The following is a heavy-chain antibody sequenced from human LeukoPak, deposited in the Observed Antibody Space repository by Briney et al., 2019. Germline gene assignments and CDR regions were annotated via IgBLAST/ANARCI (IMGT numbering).Heavy chain of an antibody. D-gene: IGHD3-22*01. CDR2: ISSSSSTI. Sequence: PGGSLRLSCAASGFTFGSYSMNWVRQAPGKGLEWVSYISSSSSTIYYADSVKGRFTISRDNAKNSLYLQMNSLRAEDTAVYYCARVRITMSWGQGTLVTVSS. V-gene: IGHV3-48*01. J-gene: IGHJ4*02. CDR3: ARVRITMS. CDR1: GFTFGSYS.